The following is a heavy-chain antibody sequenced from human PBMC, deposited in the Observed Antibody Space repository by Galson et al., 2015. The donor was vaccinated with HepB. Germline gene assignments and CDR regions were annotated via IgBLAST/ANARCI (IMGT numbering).Heavy chain of an antibody. D-gene: IGHD3-10*01. J-gene: IGHJ4*02. CDR2: VYSGTST. CDR3: ARAVQRGAIIL. CDR1: GFTVSSNY. V-gene: IGHV3-66*01. Sequence: SLRLSCAASGFTVSSNYMSWVRQAPGKGLEWVSVVYSGTSTYYADSVKGRFTISRDNSKSTLYLQMNSLRAEDTAVYYCARAVQRGAIILWGQGTLVTVSP.